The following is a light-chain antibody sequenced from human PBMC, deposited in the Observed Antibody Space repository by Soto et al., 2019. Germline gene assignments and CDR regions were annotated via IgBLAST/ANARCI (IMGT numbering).Light chain of an antibody. CDR1: QSISSW. Sequence: DIQMTPSPFTLPAFVRGRVTNTFRASQSISSWLAWYQQKPGEAPNLLIYRASSLQSGVPSRFSGSGSETEFTLTISSLQPDDFATYYCQQYNSYSWTFGQGTKVDIK. J-gene: IGKJ1*01. V-gene: IGKV1-5*03. CDR3: QQYNSYSWT. CDR2: RAS.